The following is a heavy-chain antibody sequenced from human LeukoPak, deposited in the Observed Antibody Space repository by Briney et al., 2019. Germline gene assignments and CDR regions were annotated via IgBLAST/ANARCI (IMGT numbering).Heavy chain of an antibody. CDR1: GFTFSSYE. Sequence: GGSLRLSCAASGFTFSSYEMNWVRQAPGEGLEWVSYISSSGSTIYYADSVKGRFTISRDNAKNSLYLQMNSLRAEDTAVYYCARDLAVTTGDDYWGQGTLVTVSS. D-gene: IGHD4-11*01. CDR3: ARDLAVTTGDDY. V-gene: IGHV3-48*03. CDR2: ISSSGSTI. J-gene: IGHJ4*02.